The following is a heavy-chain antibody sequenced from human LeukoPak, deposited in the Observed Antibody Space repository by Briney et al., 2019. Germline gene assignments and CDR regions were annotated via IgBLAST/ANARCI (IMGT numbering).Heavy chain of an antibody. V-gene: IGHV4-39*01. CDR3: ASREGIIASADYFDY. CDR1: GGSISSSSYY. Sequence: KASETLSLTCTVSGGSISSSSYYWGWIRQPPGKGLEWIGTIYYSGSTYYNPALNSRVTISVDTSKNLFSLKLTSVTAADTAVYYCASREGIIASADYFDYWGQGTLVTVSS. J-gene: IGHJ4*02. D-gene: IGHD6-13*01. CDR2: IYYSGST.